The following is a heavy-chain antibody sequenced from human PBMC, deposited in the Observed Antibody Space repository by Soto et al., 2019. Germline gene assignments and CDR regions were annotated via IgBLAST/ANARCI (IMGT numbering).Heavy chain of an antibody. CDR3: AKDTIAAAGKVSYYYSGIDV. CDR1: GFTFSSYA. J-gene: IGHJ6*02. D-gene: IGHD6-13*01. V-gene: IGHV3-23*01. Sequence: GGSLRLSCAASGFTFSSYAMSWVRQAPGKGLEWVSTIGGSGGRPYYADSVKGRFTISRDNSKNTLYLQMNTLRAEDTAVYYCAKDTIAAAGKVSYYYSGIDVWGQGTTVTVSS. CDR2: IGGSGGRP.